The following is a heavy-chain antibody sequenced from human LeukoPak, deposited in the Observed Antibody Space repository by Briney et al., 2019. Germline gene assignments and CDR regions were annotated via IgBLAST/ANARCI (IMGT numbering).Heavy chain of an antibody. D-gene: IGHD3-10*01. CDR3: AKELGFTNYFDY. Sequence: GGSLRLSCAASGFTFSSYGMHWVRQAPGKGLEWVAFIRYDGSNKYYADSVKGRFTISRDNSKNTLYLQMNSLRAEDTAVYYCAKELGFTNYFDYWGQGTLVTVSS. V-gene: IGHV3-30*02. CDR1: GFTFSSYG. CDR2: IRYDGSNK. J-gene: IGHJ4*02.